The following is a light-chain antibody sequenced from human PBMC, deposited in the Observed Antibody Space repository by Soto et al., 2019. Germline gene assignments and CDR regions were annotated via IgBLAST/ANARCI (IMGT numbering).Light chain of an antibody. CDR2: DAS. Sequence: ESVLSQSPATLSLSPGERATLYCRASQSVSSYLAWYQQKPGQAPRLLIYDASNRATGIPARFSGSGSGTDFTLTISSLEPEDFAVYYCQQRSNWPPITFGQGTRLAI. J-gene: IGKJ5*01. CDR1: QSVSSY. V-gene: IGKV3-11*01. CDR3: QQRSNWPPIT.